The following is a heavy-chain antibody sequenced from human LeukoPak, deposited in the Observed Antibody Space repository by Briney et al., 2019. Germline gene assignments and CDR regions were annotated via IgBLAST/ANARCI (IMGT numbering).Heavy chain of an antibody. CDR1: GYNFSSYA. CDR3: ARDSSYYYYGMDV. D-gene: IGHD6-6*01. Sequence: GASVKLSCTASGYNFSSYAMHWVRQAPGKRPEWVAVIWYDGSNKNYADSVKDRFTISRDNSKNTLYLQMNSLRAEDTAVYYCARDSSYYYYGMDVWGQGTTVTVSS. CDR2: IWYDGSNK. J-gene: IGHJ6*02. V-gene: IGHV3-33*01.